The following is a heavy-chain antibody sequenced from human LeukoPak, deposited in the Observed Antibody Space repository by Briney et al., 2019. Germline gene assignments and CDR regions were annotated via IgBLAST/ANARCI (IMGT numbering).Heavy chain of an antibody. V-gene: IGHV1-69*04. D-gene: IGHD1-26*01. Sequence: SVKVSCKASGGTFSSYAISWVRQAPGQGLEWMGRIIPILGIANYAQKFQGRVTITADKSTSTAYMELSSLRSEDTAVYYCARIIVGATTNWFDPWGQGTLVTVSS. CDR1: GGTFSSYA. CDR2: IIPILGIA. J-gene: IGHJ5*02. CDR3: ARIIVGATTNWFDP.